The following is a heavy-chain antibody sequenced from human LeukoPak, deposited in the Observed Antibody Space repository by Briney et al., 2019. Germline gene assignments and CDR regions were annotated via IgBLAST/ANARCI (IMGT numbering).Heavy chain of an antibody. V-gene: IGHV4-30-2*01. D-gene: IGHD2-2*01. Sequence: SETLSLTCAVSGGSISSGGYSWSWIRQPPGKGLEWIGYIYHSGSTYYNPSLKSRATISVDRSKNQFSLKLSSVTAADTAVYYCARRSSTSFGAFDIWGQGTMVTVSS. CDR1: GGSISSGGYS. J-gene: IGHJ3*02. CDR2: IYHSGST. CDR3: ARRSSTSFGAFDI.